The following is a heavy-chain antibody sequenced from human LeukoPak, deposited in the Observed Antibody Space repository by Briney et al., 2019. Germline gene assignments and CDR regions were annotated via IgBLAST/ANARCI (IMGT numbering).Heavy chain of an antibody. D-gene: IGHD3-10*01. CDR2: IYYSENT. J-gene: IGHJ4*02. Sequence: PSETLSLTCTVSGGSISTSYWNWIRQPPGKGLEWIGYIYYSENTNYNSSLNSRVTISIDTSRSQFSLNLSSVTAADTAVYYCARAGYYGSGNYYFDYWGQGTLVTVSS. CDR1: GGSISTSY. CDR3: ARAGYYGSGNYYFDY. V-gene: IGHV4-59*01.